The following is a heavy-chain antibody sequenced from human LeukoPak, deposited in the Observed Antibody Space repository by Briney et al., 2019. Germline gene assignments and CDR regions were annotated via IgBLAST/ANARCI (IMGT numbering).Heavy chain of an antibody. Sequence: GGSLRLSCVASGFTFSSYWMHWVRQAPGKGLVWVSRINSDGSSTSYADSVKGRFTISRDNAKNTLYLQMNSLRAEDTAVYYCARPRGEQWLVRPNWYFDLWGRGTLVTVSS. CDR2: INSDGSST. V-gene: IGHV3-74*01. CDR1: GFTFSSYW. J-gene: IGHJ2*01. CDR3: ARPRGEQWLVRPNWYFDL. D-gene: IGHD6-19*01.